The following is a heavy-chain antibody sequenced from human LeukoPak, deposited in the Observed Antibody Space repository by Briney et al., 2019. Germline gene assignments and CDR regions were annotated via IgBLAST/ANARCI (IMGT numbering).Heavy chain of an antibody. Sequence: ASVKVSFKPSGYTFPNYGITWVRQAPGQGLEWMGWITVYNGNTNYEQKVQGRVTMTTDTSPNTAYMELRSLRSDDTAVYYCARVNSGWNFDFWGQGTLVTVSS. V-gene: IGHV1-18*01. CDR3: ARVNSGWNFDF. D-gene: IGHD6-19*01. J-gene: IGHJ4*02. CDR2: ITVYNGNT. CDR1: GYTFPNYG.